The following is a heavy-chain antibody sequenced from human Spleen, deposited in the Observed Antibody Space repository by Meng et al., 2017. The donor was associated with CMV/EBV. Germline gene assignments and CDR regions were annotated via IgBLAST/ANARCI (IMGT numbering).Heavy chain of an antibody. J-gene: IGHJ5*02. CDR1: GYTFTGYY. D-gene: IGHD3-16*01. CDR2: INPNSGGT. CDR3: ARVRGRAPGDNWFDP. Sequence: CKDSGYTFTGYYMHWVRQAPGQGLEWMGWINPNSGGTNYAQKFQGRVTMTRDTSISTAYMELSRLRSDDTAVYYCARVRGRAPGDNWFDPWGQGTLVTVA. V-gene: IGHV1-2*02.